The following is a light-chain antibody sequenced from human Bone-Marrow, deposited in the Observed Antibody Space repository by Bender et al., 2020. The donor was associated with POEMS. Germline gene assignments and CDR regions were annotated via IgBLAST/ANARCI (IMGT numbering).Light chain of an antibody. V-gene: IGLV1-51*01. CDR2: ADD. Sequence: QSVLTQPPSVSATPGQRATISCTGSASNVGKNSVSWYQHLPGTAPKLLINADDHRPSGIPDRFSGSKSGTSATLAISGLQTGDEADYYCETWDSSLNTFLFGGGTKVTVL. CDR1: ASNVGKNS. J-gene: IGLJ2*01. CDR3: ETWDSSLNTFL.